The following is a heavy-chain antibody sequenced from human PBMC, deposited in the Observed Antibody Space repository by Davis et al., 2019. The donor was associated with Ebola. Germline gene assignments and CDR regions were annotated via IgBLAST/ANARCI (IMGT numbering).Heavy chain of an antibody. Sequence: GGSLRLSCAASGFTFGRFEMNWVRQAPGKGLEWVSYISSTATNMYYADSVKGRVTISRDNAKNSLFLQMNSLRAEDTAVYYCARGKRYFDLWGRGTLVTVSS. J-gene: IGHJ2*01. CDR3: ARGKRYFDL. CDR2: ISSTATNM. CDR1: GFTFGRFE. V-gene: IGHV3-48*03.